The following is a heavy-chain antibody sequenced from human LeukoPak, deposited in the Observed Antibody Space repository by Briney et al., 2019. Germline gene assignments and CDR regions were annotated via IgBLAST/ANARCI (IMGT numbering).Heavy chain of an antibody. J-gene: IGHJ4*02. V-gene: IGHV4-61*01. Sequence: SETLSLTCTVSGGSVSSGSYSWTWIRHPPGKGMEWIGSLYYSATTKYNPSLKSRVTISADTSKNEFSLKLSSVTAADTAVYYCARQADDSSSSLVYFDYWGQGTLVTVSS. CDR1: GGSVSSGSYS. CDR3: ARQADDSSSSLVYFDY. D-gene: IGHD6-6*01. CDR2: LYYSATT.